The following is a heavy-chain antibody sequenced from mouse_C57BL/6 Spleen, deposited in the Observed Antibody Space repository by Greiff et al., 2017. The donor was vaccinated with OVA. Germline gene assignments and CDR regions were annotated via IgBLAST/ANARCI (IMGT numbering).Heavy chain of an antibody. V-gene: IGHV1-50*01. J-gene: IGHJ4*01. D-gene: IGHD2-4*01. CDR3: ARSPSDYFYAMDY. Sequence: VQLQQPGAELVKPGASVKLSCKASGYTFTSYWMQWVKQRPGQGLEWIGEIDPSDSYTNYNQKFKGKATLTVDTSSSTAYMQLSSLTSEDSAVYYCARSPSDYFYAMDYWGQGTSVTVSS. CDR2: IDPSDSYT. CDR1: GYTFTSYW.